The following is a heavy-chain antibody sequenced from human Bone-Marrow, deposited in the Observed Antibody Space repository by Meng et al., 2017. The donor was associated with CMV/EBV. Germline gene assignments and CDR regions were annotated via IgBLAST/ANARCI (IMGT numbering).Heavy chain of an antibody. D-gene: IGHD3-16*01. CDR3: ARVWGPQYVDY. J-gene: IGHJ4*02. V-gene: IGHV3-7*01. CDR1: GFTFSSYW. CDR2: IKQDGSEK. Sequence: GESLKISCAASGFTFSSYWMSWVRQAPGKGLEWVANIKQDGSEKYYVDSVKGRFTISRDNAKNSLYLQMNSLRAEDTAVYYCARVWGPQYVDYWGQGTLVTVSS.